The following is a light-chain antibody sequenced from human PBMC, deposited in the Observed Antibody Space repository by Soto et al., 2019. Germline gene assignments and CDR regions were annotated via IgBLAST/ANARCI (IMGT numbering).Light chain of an antibody. CDR3: QQYSTWPPRYT. CDR1: QSVSSY. J-gene: IGKJ2*01. Sequence: EIVMTQSPATLSVSPGGRATLSCRASQSVSSYLAWYQQKPGQPPRLLIYGASTRATNIPARFSGSGSGTEFSLTISSLQSEDFAVYYCQQYSTWPPRYTFGQGTKLEI. CDR2: GAS. V-gene: IGKV3-15*01.